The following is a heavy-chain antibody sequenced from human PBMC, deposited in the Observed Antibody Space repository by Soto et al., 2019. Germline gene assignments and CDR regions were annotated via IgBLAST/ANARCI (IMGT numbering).Heavy chain of an antibody. J-gene: IGHJ4*02. Sequence: EVQLVESGGGLVQPGASLRLSCAASEFTFSNYWMSWVRHTPGKGLEWVANIKQDGSEKNYVDSVKGRFTISRDNTRHSLYLQMSSLRAEDPAVYYCARDKVYGDSYFDSWGQGTLVTVSS. V-gene: IGHV3-7*01. CDR3: ARDKVYGDSYFDS. CDR2: IKQDGSEK. D-gene: IGHD4-17*01. CDR1: EFTFSNYW.